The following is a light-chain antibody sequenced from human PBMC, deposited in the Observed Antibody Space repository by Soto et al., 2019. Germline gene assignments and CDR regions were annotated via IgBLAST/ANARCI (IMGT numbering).Light chain of an antibody. V-gene: IGKV3-15*01. Sequence: VLTQFPATLSLSPGERATLSCRASQSVRGNLAWYQQKPGQAPRLLIYDSSTRAAGIPLRFSGTGSGTDFTLTVTSLQSEDFAVYYCQQYNEWPWTFGQGTKVDIK. CDR2: DSS. J-gene: IGKJ1*01. CDR1: QSVRGN. CDR3: QQYNEWPWT.